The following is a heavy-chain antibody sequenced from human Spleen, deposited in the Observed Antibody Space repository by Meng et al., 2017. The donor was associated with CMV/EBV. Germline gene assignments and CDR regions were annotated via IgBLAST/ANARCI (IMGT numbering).Heavy chain of an antibody. CDR3: AKDSGYYDTSGFWGYFDS. V-gene: IGHV3-30*02. Sequence: GGSLRLSCAASGFTFSSDAMHWVRQAPGKGLEWVAVIWYDGSNKYYADSVKGRFTISRDNSKNTLYLQVNSLRPEDTAVYYCAKDSGYYDTSGFWGYFDSWGQGTLVTVSS. D-gene: IGHD3-22*01. J-gene: IGHJ4*02. CDR2: IWYDGSNK. CDR1: GFTFSSDA.